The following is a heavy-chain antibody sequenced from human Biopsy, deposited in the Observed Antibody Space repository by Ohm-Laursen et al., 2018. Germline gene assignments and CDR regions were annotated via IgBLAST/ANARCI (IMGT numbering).Heavy chain of an antibody. CDR3: ARDRDRRGWFDP. CDR2: IYTSGIT. V-gene: IGHV4-4*07. Sequence: SDTLSLTCIVSGGSLSSYSWSWIRQPAGKGLEWIGQIYTSGITSYNPSLKSRVTMSVDTSKNKFSLRVSSVTAADTAVYYCARDRDRRGWFDPWGQGTLVTVSS. D-gene: IGHD1-14*01. CDR1: GGSLSSYS. J-gene: IGHJ5*02.